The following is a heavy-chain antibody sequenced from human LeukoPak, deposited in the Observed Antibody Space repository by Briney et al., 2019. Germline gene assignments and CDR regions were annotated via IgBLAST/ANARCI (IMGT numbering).Heavy chain of an antibody. D-gene: IGHD3-10*01. CDR2: ISAYNGNT. CDR1: GYTLTSYG. J-gene: IGHJ4*02. CDR3: ARDQITMVRGAVFDY. V-gene: IGHV1-18*01. Sequence: ALVKVSCKASGYTLTSYGISWVRQAPGQGLEWMGWISAYNGNTNYAQKLQGRVTMTTDTSTSTAYMELRSLRSDDTAVYYCARDQITMVRGAVFDYWGQGTLVTVSS.